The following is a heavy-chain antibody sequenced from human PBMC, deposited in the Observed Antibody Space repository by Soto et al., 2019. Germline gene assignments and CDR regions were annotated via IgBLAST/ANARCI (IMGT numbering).Heavy chain of an antibody. D-gene: IGHD3-22*01. J-gene: IGHJ4*02. CDR1: GGPISNDY. Sequence: SETLSLTCNVSGGPISNDYWSWIRQPPGKGLEWIGYIHYSGVTDYNPSLKSRLTISVDTSRNQFSLKLNSVTAADTAVYYCAADPVGVSSGEGYWGQGTLVTVSS. CDR3: AADPVGVSSGEGY. CDR2: IHYSGVT. V-gene: IGHV4-59*01.